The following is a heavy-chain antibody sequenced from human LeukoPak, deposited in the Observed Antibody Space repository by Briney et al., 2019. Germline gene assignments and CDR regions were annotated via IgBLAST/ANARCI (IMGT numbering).Heavy chain of an antibody. D-gene: IGHD3-22*01. Sequence: SETLSLTCTVSGGSISSYYWSWIRQPPGKGLEWIGYIYYSGSTNYNPSLKSRVIISGDTSKNLISLNLTSVTAADTAVYFCARHRDYYDTWGHGTLVTVSS. CDR2: IYYSGST. J-gene: IGHJ4*01. V-gene: IGHV4-59*08. CDR1: GGSISSYY. CDR3: ARHRDYYDT.